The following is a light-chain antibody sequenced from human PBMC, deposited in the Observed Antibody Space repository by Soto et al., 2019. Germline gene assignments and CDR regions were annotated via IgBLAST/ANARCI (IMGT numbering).Light chain of an antibody. V-gene: IGKV3-20*01. CDR2: GAS. Sequence: EIVLAQSPGTLSLSPGERATLSCRASQSISNSLAWYQQRPGQAPRLLIYGASNRAAGIPDKFSGSGSGTDFTLIISRLEPEDFAVYSCQQYGSSPPTFGQGTKVEIK. CDR1: QSISNS. J-gene: IGKJ1*01. CDR3: QQYGSSPPT.